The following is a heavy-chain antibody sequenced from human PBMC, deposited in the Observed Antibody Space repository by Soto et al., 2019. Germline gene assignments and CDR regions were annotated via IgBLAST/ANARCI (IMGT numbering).Heavy chain of an antibody. J-gene: IGHJ4*02. Sequence: ASVKVSCKASGYTFTCYGISWVRQAPGQGLEWMGWISAYNGNTNYAQKFQGRVTMTRDTSTSTVYMELSSLRSEDTAVYYCARTTYYYDSSGSDSGDFDYWGQGTLVTVSS. CDR3: ARTTYYYDSSGSDSGDFDY. V-gene: IGHV1-18*01. D-gene: IGHD3-22*01. CDR1: GYTFTCYG. CDR2: ISAYNGNT.